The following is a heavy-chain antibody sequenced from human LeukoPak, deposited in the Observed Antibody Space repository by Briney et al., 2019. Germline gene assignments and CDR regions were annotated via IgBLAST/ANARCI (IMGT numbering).Heavy chain of an antibody. V-gene: IGHV3-23*01. CDR1: GFTFSSYA. J-gene: IGHJ4*02. CDR2: VSGSGGST. CDR3: AKDFSSGYFYFDY. Sequence: PGGSLRLSCAASGFTFSSYAMSWVRQAPGKGLEWVSAVSGSGGSTYYADSVKGRFTISRDNSKNTLYLQMNSLRAEDTAVYYCAKDFSSGYFYFDYWGQGTLVTVSS. D-gene: IGHD3-22*01.